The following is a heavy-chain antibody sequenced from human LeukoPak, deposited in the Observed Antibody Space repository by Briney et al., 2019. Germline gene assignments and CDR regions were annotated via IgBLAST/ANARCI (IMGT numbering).Heavy chain of an antibody. D-gene: IGHD1-26*01. CDR1: GYSFTNYW. J-gene: IGHJ4*02. V-gene: IGHV5-51*01. CDR3: ARQSVGAFFDY. CDR2: IYPGDSNI. Sequence: GESLKISCKGSGYSFTNYWIGWVRQMPGKGLEWMAIIYPGDSNIRYSPSFQGQVTISADKSISTAYLQWGSLRASDTAMYFCARQSVGAFFDYWGQGTLVTVSS.